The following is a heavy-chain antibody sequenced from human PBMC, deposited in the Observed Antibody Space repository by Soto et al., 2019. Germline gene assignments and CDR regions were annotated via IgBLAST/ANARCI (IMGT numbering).Heavy chain of an antibody. D-gene: IGHD1-7*01. CDR1: GGSFIGYY. CDR2: INHSGST. J-gene: IGHJ5*02. CDR3: AKDLYNWNYVPGTWFDP. Sequence: SETLSLTCAVYGGSFIGYYWSWIRPPPGKGLEWIGEINHSGSTNYNPSLKSRVTISVDTSKNQFSLKLSSVTAEDTAVYYCAKDLYNWNYVPGTWFDPWGQGTLVTVSS. V-gene: IGHV4-34*01.